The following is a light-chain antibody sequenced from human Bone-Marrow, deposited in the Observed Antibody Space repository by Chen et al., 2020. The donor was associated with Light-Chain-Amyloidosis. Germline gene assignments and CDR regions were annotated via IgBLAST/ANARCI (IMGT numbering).Light chain of an antibody. Sequence: QSALTQPASVSGSPGQSIPISCTGTSSDVGGYNLVSWYQQYPGKAPKLMIYEVSNRPSGVSNHLSGSKSCYTAALPISDGQAEDEADDYCISHTRSGTLWVFGGGTKLTVL. CDR3: ISHTRSGTLWV. J-gene: IGLJ3*02. CDR2: EVS. V-gene: IGLV2-14*01. CDR1: SSDVGGYNL.